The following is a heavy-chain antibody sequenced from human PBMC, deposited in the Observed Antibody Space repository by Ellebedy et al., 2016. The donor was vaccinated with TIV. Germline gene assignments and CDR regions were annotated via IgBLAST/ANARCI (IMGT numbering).Heavy chain of an antibody. CDR1: GFTFSSYA. CDR2: ISHTGSRT. J-gene: IGHJ3*02. V-gene: IGHV3-23*01. Sequence: GESLKISCAASGFTFSSYAMSWVRQAPGKGLEWVSTISHTGSRTYYADSVEGRFTISRDNSKKTLYLQMNSLRAEDTAVYYCAKDLRGYSYGDAFDIWGQGTMVTVSS. D-gene: IGHD5-18*01. CDR3: AKDLRGYSYGDAFDI.